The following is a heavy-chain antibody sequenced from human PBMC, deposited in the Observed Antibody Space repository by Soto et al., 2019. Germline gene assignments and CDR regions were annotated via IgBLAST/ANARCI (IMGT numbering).Heavy chain of an antibody. J-gene: IGHJ5*02. V-gene: IGHV1-18*01. CDR1: GYTFNTYG. Sequence: AAVKVSCKTSGYTFNTYGINWVRQAPGQGLELMGWISAYDGKTTYAEKFQGRVTLTTDTSTSTAYMELRSLRSDDTAIYYCARDPHEFWTSYWFDPWGQGTPVTVSS. CDR3: ARDPHEFWTSYWFDP. CDR2: ISAYDGKT. D-gene: IGHD3-3*01.